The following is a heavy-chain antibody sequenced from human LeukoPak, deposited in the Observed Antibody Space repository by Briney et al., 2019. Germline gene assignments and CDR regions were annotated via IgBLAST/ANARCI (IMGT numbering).Heavy chain of an antibody. CDR3: ARPRQVVAATPYYYYGMDV. Sequence: ASVKVSCKASGYTFTSITMNWVRQAPGQGLEWMGIINPSGGSTSYAQKFQGRVTMTRDTSTSTVYMELSSLRSEDTAVYYCARPRQVVAATPYYYYGMDVWGQGTTVTVSS. CDR2: INPSGGST. CDR1: GYTFTSIT. J-gene: IGHJ6*02. V-gene: IGHV1-46*01. D-gene: IGHD2-15*01.